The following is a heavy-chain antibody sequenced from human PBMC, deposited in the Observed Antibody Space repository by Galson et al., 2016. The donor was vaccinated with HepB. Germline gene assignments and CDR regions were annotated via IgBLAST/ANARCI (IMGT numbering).Heavy chain of an antibody. CDR2: IHHDGST. D-gene: IGHD3-10*01. Sequence: TLSLTCAVSGGSISSAGYSWSWFRQPPGKGLEWIGYIHHDGSTYNNPSLRSRVTMSVDRSKNQFSLRLSSVTAADTAVYYCARGGYYASGSYHIWGQGTLVTVSS. V-gene: IGHV4-30-2*01. CDR1: GGSISSAGYS. J-gene: IGHJ4*02. CDR3: ARGGYYASGSYHI.